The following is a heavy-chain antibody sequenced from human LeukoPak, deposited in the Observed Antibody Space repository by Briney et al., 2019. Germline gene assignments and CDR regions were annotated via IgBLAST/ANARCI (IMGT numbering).Heavy chain of an antibody. J-gene: IGHJ5*02. V-gene: IGHV3-21*01. Sequence: PGGSLRLSCAACGFTFSSYGMHWVRQAPGKGLEWVSSISSSSSYIYYADSVKGRFTISRDNAKNSLYLQMNSLRAEDTAVYYCARAFYSSGYKFHTWGQGTLVTVSS. CDR1: GFTFSSYG. D-gene: IGHD6-19*01. CDR3: ARAFYSSGYKFHT. CDR2: ISSSSSYI.